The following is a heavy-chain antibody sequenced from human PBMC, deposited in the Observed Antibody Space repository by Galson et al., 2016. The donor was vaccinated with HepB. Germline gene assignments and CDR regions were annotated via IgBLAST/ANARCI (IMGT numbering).Heavy chain of an antibody. CDR2: ISYDGSKK. V-gene: IGHV3-30-3*01. CDR1: KFTFSSYP. Sequence: SLRLSCAASKFTFSSYPMHWVRQAPGKGLEWVAVISYDGSKKYCADSVKGRFTISRENSKNTLYLQMNSLRAEDTAVYYCAREMATMSDAFDIWGQGTMVTVSS. CDR3: AREMATMSDAFDI. J-gene: IGHJ3*02. D-gene: IGHD5-24*01.